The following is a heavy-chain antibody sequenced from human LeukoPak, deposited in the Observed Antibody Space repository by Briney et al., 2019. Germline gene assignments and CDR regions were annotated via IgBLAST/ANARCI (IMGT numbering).Heavy chain of an antibody. Sequence: PSETLSLTCTVSGGSISSGGYYCSWIRQHPGKGLEWIGYIYYSGSTYYNPSLKSRFTISVDTSKNQFSLKLSSVTAADTAVYYCAREHYYDSSGYHYYFDYWGQGTLVTVSS. CDR2: IYYSGST. D-gene: IGHD3-22*01. J-gene: IGHJ4*02. CDR3: AREHYYDSSGYHYYFDY. CDR1: GGSISSGGYY. V-gene: IGHV4-31*03.